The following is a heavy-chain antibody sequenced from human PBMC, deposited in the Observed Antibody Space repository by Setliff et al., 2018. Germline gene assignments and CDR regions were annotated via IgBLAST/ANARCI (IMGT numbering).Heavy chain of an antibody. D-gene: IGHD6-13*01. CDR1: GFSLSTSGVG. V-gene: IGHV2-70*01. CDR3: ARIMGSWYLDY. J-gene: IGHJ4*02. Sequence: GSGPTLVNPTQTLTLTCTFSGFSLSTSGVGVGWIRQPPGKALEWLALIYWDDDKFYSTSLKTRLTISKDTSKNQVVLTMTNMDPVDTATYYCARIMGSWYLDYWGQGTLVTVSS. CDR2: IYWDDDK.